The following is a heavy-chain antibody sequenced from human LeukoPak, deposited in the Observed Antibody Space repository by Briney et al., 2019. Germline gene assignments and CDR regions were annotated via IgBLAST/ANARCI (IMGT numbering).Heavy chain of an antibody. CDR3: ARLGGWYALDY. Sequence: SETLSLTCAVYGGSFSGYYWSWLRQPPGKGLEWIGEINHSGSTNYNPSLKSRVTISVDTSKNQFSLKLSSVTAADTAVYYCARLGGWYALDYWGQGTLVTVSS. V-gene: IGHV4-34*01. CDR1: GGSFSGYY. J-gene: IGHJ4*02. CDR2: INHSGST. D-gene: IGHD2-2*01.